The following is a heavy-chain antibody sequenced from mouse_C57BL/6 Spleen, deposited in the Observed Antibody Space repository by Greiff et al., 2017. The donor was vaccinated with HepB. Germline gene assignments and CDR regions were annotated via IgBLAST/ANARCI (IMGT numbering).Heavy chain of an antibody. D-gene: IGHD1-1*01. V-gene: IGHV1-54*01. J-gene: IGHJ2*01. CDR1: GYAFTNYL. Sequence: VQLQQSGAELVRPGTSVKVSCKASGYAFTNYLIEWVKQRPGQGLEWIGVINPGSGGTNYNEKFKGKATLTADKSSSTAYMQLSSLTSEDSAVYFCARMTTVHYFDYWGQGTTLTVSS. CDR3: ARMTTVHYFDY. CDR2: INPGSGGT.